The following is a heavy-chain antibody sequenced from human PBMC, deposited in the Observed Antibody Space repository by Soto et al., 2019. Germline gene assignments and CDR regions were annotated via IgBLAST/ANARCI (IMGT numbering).Heavy chain of an antibody. Sequence: SDSLSLTCSASSDSMKSGGYYWSWIRQHPGKGLEWIGYIYSNGDTYYNPSLKSRVTISVDTSKNQFSLNLTSVTAADTAVYYCARRGGSSSGYYYYAMDVWGQGTTVTVSS. CDR3: ARRGGSSSGYYYYAMDV. V-gene: IGHV4-31*03. CDR1: SDSMKSGGYY. J-gene: IGHJ6*02. D-gene: IGHD6-6*01. CDR2: IYSNGDT.